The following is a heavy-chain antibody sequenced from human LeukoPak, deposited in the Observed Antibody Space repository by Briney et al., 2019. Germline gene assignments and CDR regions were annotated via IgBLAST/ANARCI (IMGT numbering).Heavy chain of an antibody. CDR3: ARDAPLGFSYGMDV. V-gene: IGHV4-34*01. Sequence: SETLSLTCAVYGGSFSGYYWSWVRQPPGKGLEWIGEINHVGNPNYNPSLKSRVTIPIDTSKNQVSLILSSVTAADTAVYYCARDAPLGFSYGMDVWGLGTTVTVSS. J-gene: IGHJ6*02. CDR2: INHVGNP. CDR1: GGSFSGYY.